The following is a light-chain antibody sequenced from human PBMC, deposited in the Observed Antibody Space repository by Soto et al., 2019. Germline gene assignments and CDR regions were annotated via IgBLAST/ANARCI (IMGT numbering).Light chain of an antibody. V-gene: IGKV3-20*01. CDR2: GAS. J-gene: IGKJ2*01. CDR1: QSFNSIY. CDR3: QQYSYWPYT. Sequence: EIVLTQSPGTLSLSPGERATLSCRASQSFNSIYLAWYQQKPGQAPRLLIYGASSRATGIPDRFSGTGSGTEFTLTITSLQSEDFAVYYCQQYSYWPYTFGQGTKVDIK.